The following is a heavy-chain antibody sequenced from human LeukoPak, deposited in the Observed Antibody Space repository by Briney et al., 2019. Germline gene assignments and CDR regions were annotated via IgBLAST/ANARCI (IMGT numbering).Heavy chain of an antibody. V-gene: IGHV3-23*01. J-gene: IGHJ4*02. CDR3: AKGTEGYCSGTICYPFDY. D-gene: IGHD2-15*01. Sequence: GGSLRLSCAASGFTVSTNYMNWVRQVPGKGLEWVSSITGSGSDTYFVDSVKGRFTISRDNSKNTLYLQLNSLRAEDTAVYYCAKGTEGYCSGTICYPFDYWGRGTLVTVSS. CDR2: ITGSGSDT. CDR1: GFTVSTNY.